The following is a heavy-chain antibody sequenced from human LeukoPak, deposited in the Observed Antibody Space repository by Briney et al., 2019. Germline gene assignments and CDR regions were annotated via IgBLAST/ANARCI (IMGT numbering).Heavy chain of an antibody. CDR1: GGSFSGYY. D-gene: IGHD2-21*02. CDR2: INHSGST. V-gene: IGHV4-34*01. CDR3: VRGVVTTEGP. Sequence: SETLSLTCAVYGGSFSGYYWSWIRQPPGKGLEWIGEINHSGSTNYNPSLKSRVTISVDTSKNQFSLKLSSVTAADTAVYYCVRGVVTTEGPRGQGILVTVSS. J-gene: IGHJ5*02.